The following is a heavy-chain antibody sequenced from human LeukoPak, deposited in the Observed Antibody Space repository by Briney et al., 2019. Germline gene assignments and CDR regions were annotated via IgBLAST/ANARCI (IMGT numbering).Heavy chain of an antibody. CDR2: INPSGDGT. CDR1: GYTFTSYY. Sequence: ASVKVSCKASGYTFTSYYMLWVRQAPGQGLEWMGIINPSGDGTSYAQKFQGRVTMTRDTSTSTVYMELSSLRSEDTAVYYCARDPMGYSSGWRDNFDYWGQGTLVTVSS. CDR3: ARDPMGYSSGWRDNFDY. V-gene: IGHV1-46*01. J-gene: IGHJ4*02. D-gene: IGHD6-19*01.